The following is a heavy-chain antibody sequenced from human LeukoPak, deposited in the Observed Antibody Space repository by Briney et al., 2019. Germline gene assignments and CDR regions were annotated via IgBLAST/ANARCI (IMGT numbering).Heavy chain of an antibody. CDR3: ATTRDYYGMDV. Sequence: PSQTLSLTCTVSGGSLRSGNYYWSWLRQPAGTGLEWIGRIYTSGSTNYNPSRKSRITISVDTSKNQFSLTLSPVTAADTAVYYCATTRDYYGMDVWGQGTTVTVSS. CDR2: IYTSGST. D-gene: IGHD2-21*01. CDR1: GGSLRSGNYY. V-gene: IGHV4-61*02. J-gene: IGHJ6*02.